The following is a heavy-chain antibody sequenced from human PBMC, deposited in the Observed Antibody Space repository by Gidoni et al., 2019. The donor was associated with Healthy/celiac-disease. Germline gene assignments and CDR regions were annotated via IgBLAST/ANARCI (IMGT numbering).Heavy chain of an antibody. D-gene: IGHD6-19*01. CDR1: GFTVSSNY. Sequence: EVQLVESGGGLIQPGGSLRLSCAASGFTVSSNYMSWVRQAPGKGLEWVSVIYSGGSTYYADSVKGRFTISRDNSKNTLYLQMNSLRAEDTAVYYCAKEYSSGWTTYFQHWGQGTLVTVSS. J-gene: IGHJ1*01. V-gene: IGHV3-53*01. CDR3: AKEYSSGWTTYFQH. CDR2: IYSGGST.